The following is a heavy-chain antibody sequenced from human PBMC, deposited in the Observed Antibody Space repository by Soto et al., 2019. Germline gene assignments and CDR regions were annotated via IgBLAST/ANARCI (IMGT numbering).Heavy chain of an antibody. Sequence: PSETLSLTSTVSGGSLISADHYWTWIRQHPGEGLEWLGYIYYTGSTFYRPSLKSRLTMSIDTSKNQFSLKLSSVTAADTAAYFCARGIVAAASRGGFFDPWGQGAQVTVSS. D-gene: IGHD1-26*01. CDR3: ARGIVAAASRGGFFDP. CDR2: IYYTGST. CDR1: GGSLISADHY. V-gene: IGHV4-31*03. J-gene: IGHJ5*02.